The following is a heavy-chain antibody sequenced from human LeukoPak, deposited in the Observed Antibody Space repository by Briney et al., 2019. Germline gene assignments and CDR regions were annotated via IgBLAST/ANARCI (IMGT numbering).Heavy chain of an antibody. J-gene: IGHJ4*02. D-gene: IGHD5-18*01. CDR3: ARHLSGINGYTYGRGIDY. V-gene: IGHV3-7*01. Sequence: HPGGSLRLSCAASGFTFSSYWMSWVRQAPGKGLEWVANIKKDGSEKYYVDSVKGRFTISRDNAKKSLYLQMNSLRAEDTAVYYCARHLSGINGYTYGRGIDYWGQGTLLTVSS. CDR2: IKKDGSEK. CDR1: GFTFSSYW.